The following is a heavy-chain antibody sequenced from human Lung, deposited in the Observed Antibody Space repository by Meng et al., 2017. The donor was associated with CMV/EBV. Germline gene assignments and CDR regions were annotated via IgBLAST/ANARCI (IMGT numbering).Heavy chain of an antibody. CDR2: INHSGTT. Sequence: GSLRLSCAVYGGSFSGYCWSWIRQPPGKGLEWIGEINHSGTTNYNPSLESRVTISADTFKNQFSLKLSSVTAADTAVYYCARCFRGGGTQRRFGVFRSSYFFDYWGLGTLVTVSS. J-gene: IGHJ4*02. V-gene: IGHV4-34*01. CDR3: ARCFRGGGTQRRFGVFRSSYFFDY. CDR1: GGSFSGYC. D-gene: IGHD3-3*01.